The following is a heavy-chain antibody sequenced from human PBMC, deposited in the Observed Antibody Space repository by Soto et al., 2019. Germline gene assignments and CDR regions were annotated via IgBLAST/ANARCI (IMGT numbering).Heavy chain of an antibody. J-gene: IGHJ4*02. D-gene: IGHD2-8*01. V-gene: IGHV1-18*01. CDR2: ISGYNGNT. CDR3: ARGSAYSTPWSFDS. CDR1: GYTFTRYG. Sequence: QVQLLQSGAEVKKPGASVRVSCKTSGYTFTRYGVSWVRQAPGQGLEWMGWISGYNGNTKEAHKFEGRVILTTDTAANTADMELRSLTSNGTAVYYFARGSAYSTPWSFDSWGQGTLVTVSS.